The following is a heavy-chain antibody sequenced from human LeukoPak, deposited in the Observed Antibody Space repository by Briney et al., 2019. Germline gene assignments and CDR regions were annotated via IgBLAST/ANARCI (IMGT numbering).Heavy chain of an antibody. J-gene: IGHJ4*02. CDR3: ARDPSYYDILTGYYRAYCFDY. CDR1: GYTFTGYY. CDR2: INPNSGGT. Sequence: GASVKVSCKASGYTFTGYYMHWVRQAPGQGLEWMGWINPNSGGTNYAQKFQGRVTMTRDTSISTAYMELSRLRSDDTAVYYCARDPSYYDILTGYYRAYCFDYWGQGTLVTVSS. V-gene: IGHV1-2*02. D-gene: IGHD3-9*01.